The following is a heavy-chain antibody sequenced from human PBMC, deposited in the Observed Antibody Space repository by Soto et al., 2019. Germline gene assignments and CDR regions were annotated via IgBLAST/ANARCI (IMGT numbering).Heavy chain of an antibody. CDR3: AKEYGYSSSWFEFDY. CDR2: ISGSGGST. J-gene: IGHJ4*02. V-gene: IGHV3-23*01. Sequence: EVQLLESGGGLVQPGGSLRLSCAASGFTFSSYAMSWVRQAPGKGLEWVSAISGSGGSTYYADSVKGRFTISRDNSNNTLSLQMNSLRAEDTAVYYCAKEYGYSSSWFEFDYWGQGTLVTVSS. D-gene: IGHD6-13*01. CDR1: GFTFSSYA.